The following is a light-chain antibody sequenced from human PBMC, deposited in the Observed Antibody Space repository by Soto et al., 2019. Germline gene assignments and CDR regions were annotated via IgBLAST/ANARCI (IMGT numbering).Light chain of an antibody. CDR2: TNN. J-gene: IGLJ2*01. Sequence: QSVLTQPPSASGTPGQRVTISCSGSNSNVGSNAVHWYQQLPGAAPKLLIYTNNKRPSGVPDRFSGSKSGTSASLAISGLQSEDEADYYCAAWDDSLNGVVFGGGTKVTVL. CDR1: NSNVGSNA. V-gene: IGLV1-44*01. CDR3: AAWDDSLNGVV.